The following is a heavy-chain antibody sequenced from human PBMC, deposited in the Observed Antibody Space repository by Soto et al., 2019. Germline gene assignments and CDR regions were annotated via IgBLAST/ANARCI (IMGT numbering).Heavy chain of an antibody. Sequence: ASVKVSCKASGYTFTGYYMHWVRQAPGQGLEWMGWINPNSGGTNYAQKFQGRVTTTRDTSISTAYMELSRLRSDDPAVYYCERGFLGYCSGGSCYRVFDYWGQGTLVTVSS. D-gene: IGHD2-15*01. J-gene: IGHJ4*02. CDR1: GYTFTGYY. CDR2: INPNSGGT. V-gene: IGHV1-2*02. CDR3: ERGFLGYCSGGSCYRVFDY.